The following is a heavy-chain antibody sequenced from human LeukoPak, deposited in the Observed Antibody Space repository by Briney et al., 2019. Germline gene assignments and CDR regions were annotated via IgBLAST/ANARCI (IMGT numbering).Heavy chain of an antibody. CDR2: IYYSGST. V-gene: IGHV4-39*07. D-gene: IGHD2-15*01. CDR3: ARRGFSGGNPYYYYYMDV. J-gene: IGHJ6*03. CDR1: GGSISSSSYY. Sequence: SETLSLTCTVSGGSISSSSYYWGWIRQPPGKGLEWIGSIYYSGSTYYNPSLKSRVTISVDTSKNQFSLKLSSVTAADTAVYYCARRGFSGGNPYYYYYMDVWGKGTTVTVSS.